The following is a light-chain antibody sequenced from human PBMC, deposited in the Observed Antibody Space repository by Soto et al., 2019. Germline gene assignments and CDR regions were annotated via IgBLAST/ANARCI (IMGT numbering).Light chain of an antibody. CDR3: QQYNSYPLT. J-gene: IGKJ5*01. CDR1: QVISNY. Sequence: DIQMTQSPSSLSASVGDRVTITCLASQVISNYLAWFQQKPGKAHKSLIYAASSLQSGVPSKFSGSGSGTDFTLTIISLQPDDFATYYCQQYNSYPLTFGQGTRLEIK. CDR2: AAS. V-gene: IGKV1-16*02.